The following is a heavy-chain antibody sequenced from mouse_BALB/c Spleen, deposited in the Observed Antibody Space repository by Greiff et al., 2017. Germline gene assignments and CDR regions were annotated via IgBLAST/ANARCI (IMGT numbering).Heavy chain of an antibody. J-gene: IGHJ2*01. V-gene: IGHV5-6-5*01. CDR1: GFTFSSYA. Sequence: EVQVVESGGGLVKPGGSLKLSCAASGFTFSSYAMSWVRQTPEKRLEWVASISSGGSTYYPDSVKGRFTISRDNARNILYLQMSSLRSEDTAMYYCARGPGYDDYFDYWGQGTTLTVSS. CDR3: ARGPGYDDYFDY. D-gene: IGHD2-2*01. CDR2: ISSGGST.